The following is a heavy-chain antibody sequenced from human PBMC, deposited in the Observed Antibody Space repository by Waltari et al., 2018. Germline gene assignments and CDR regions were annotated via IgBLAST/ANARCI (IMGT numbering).Heavy chain of an antibody. V-gene: IGHV4-4*07. D-gene: IGHD2-15*01. J-gene: IGHJ4*02. CDR1: GGSISSYY. CDR2: IYTSGST. Sequence: QVQLQESGPGLVKPSETLSLTCTVSGGSISSYYWSWIRQPAGKGLEWIGRIYTSGSTNYNPSLKSRVTMSVDTSKNQFSLKLSSVTAADTAVYYCARDGPHYCSGGSCFLYYFDYWGQGTLVTVSS. CDR3: ARDGPHYCSGGSCFLYYFDY.